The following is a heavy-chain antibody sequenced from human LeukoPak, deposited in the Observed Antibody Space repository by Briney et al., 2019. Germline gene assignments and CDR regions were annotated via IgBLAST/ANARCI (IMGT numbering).Heavy chain of an antibody. J-gene: IGHJ4*02. CDR3: ARIYDSSGYSFNY. CDR1: GFTFSSYS. V-gene: IGHV3-21*01. D-gene: IGHD3-22*01. CDR2: ISSSSSYK. Sequence: GGSLRLSCAASGFTFSSYSMNWVRQAPGKGLEWVSSISSSSSYKYYADSVKGRFTISRDNAKNSLYLQMNSLRAEDTTVYYCARIYDSSGYSFNYWGQGTLVTVSS.